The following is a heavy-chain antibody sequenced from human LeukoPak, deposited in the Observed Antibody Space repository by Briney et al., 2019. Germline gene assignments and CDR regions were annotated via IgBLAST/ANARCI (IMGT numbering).Heavy chain of an antibody. D-gene: IGHD3-22*01. CDR2: IYYSGST. CDR3: ARYDSSGPRTDAFDI. J-gene: IGHJ3*02. CDR1: GYSINSGYY. V-gene: IGHV4-38-2*02. Sequence: PSETLSLTCTVSGYSINSGYYWGWIRQPPGKGLEWIGSIYYSGSTYYNPSLKSRVTISVDTSKNQFSLKLSSVTAADTAVYYCARYDSSGPRTDAFDIWGQGTMVTVSS.